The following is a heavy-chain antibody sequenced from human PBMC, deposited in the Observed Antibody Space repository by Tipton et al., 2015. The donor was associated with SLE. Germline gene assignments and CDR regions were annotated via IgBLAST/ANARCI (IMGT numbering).Heavy chain of an antibody. V-gene: IGHV4-61*02. CDR2: IYTSGSI. J-gene: IGHJ4*02. Sequence: TLSLTCTVSGDSINSGSYSWSWIRQSAEKGLEWIGRIYTSGSINYNPSLKSRVTISVDTSKNQLSLRLSSATAADAAAYYCVRHGQTVQATFDHWGQGALVTVSS. CDR3: VRHGQTVQATFDH. D-gene: IGHD1-26*01. CDR1: GDSINSGSYS.